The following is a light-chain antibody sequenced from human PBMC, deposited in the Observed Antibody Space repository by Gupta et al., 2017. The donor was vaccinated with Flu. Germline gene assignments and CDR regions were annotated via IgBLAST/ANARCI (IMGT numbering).Light chain of an antibody. CDR2: HDA. V-gene: IGLV3-1*01. Sequence: SYELTHAPSVSVSPGQTASITCSGDKLGDKYVCWYQQKPGQSPVLVIYHDAKRPSGIPERFSGSNSRNTATLTISGTQAVDEADYYCQVWASSTSWVFGGGTKLTVL. CDR1: KLGDKY. J-gene: IGLJ3*02. CDR3: QVWASSTSWV.